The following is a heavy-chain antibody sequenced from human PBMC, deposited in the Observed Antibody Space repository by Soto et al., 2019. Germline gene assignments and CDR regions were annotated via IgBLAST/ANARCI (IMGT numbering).Heavy chain of an antibody. Sequence: EVQLLESGGGLVQPGGSLRLSCAASGFTFSSYAMSWVRQAPGKGLEWVSAISGSGGSTYYADSVKGRFTISRDNSKNPLYLQMNSLRAEDTAVYYCAKDPPSSWYGGTYGVCGQGTLVTVAS. D-gene: IGHD6-13*01. CDR3: AKDPPSSWYGGTYGV. CDR1: GFTFSSYA. CDR2: ISGSGGST. J-gene: IGHJ4*02. V-gene: IGHV3-23*01.